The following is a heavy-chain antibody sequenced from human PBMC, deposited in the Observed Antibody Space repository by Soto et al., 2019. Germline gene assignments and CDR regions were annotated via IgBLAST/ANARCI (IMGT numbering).Heavy chain of an antibody. J-gene: IGHJ6*02. CDR1: GGSISSGGYY. V-gene: IGHV4-31*03. CDR2: IYYSGST. D-gene: IGHD1-20*01. Sequence: QVQLQESGPGLVKPSQTLSLTCTVSGGSISSGGYYWSWIRQHPGKGLEWIGYIYYSGSTYYNPSLKSRATXXVXTXXNQFSLKLSSVTAADTAVYYCARGDNWSHPYGMDVWGQGTTVTVSS. CDR3: ARGDNWSHPYGMDV.